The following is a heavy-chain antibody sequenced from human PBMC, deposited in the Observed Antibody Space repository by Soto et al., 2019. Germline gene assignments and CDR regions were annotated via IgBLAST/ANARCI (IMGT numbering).Heavy chain of an antibody. Sequence: SETLSLTCAVYSGSFSVYYWTWIRQPPGKGLEWIGEINHSGSTNYNPSLKSRVTMSVDTSKNQFSLKLSSVTAADTAVYYCARDSTRRGTCDIWGQGTMVTVSS. CDR2: INHSGST. CDR1: SGSFSVYY. D-gene: IGHD2-2*01. J-gene: IGHJ3*02. CDR3: ARDSTRRGTCDI. V-gene: IGHV4-34*01.